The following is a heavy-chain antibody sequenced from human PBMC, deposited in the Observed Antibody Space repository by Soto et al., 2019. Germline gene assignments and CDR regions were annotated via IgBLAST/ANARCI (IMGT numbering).Heavy chain of an antibody. V-gene: IGHV4-59*08. CDR2: FYYSGTT. CDR3: ARQPPGGDDSFDV. D-gene: IGHD3-16*01. Sequence: QVQLQESGPGLVEPLETLSLTCAVSGGSISNYYWSWIRQTPGKRLEWIGYFYYSGTTKYNPSLKSRVTISEDPSKNQFSLELTSVTAADTAVYYCARQPPGGDDSFDVWGQGTMVTVSS. J-gene: IGHJ3*01. CDR1: GGSISNYY.